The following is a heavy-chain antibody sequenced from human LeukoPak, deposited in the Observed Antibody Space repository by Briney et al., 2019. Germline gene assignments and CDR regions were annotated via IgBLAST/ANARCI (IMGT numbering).Heavy chain of an antibody. CDR3: ARKNGLDY. Sequence: AGGSLXLSCAASGFTFSSYSMNWVRQAPGKGLEWVSYIGISSSTIDYADSVKGRFTISRDNAKNSLYMQMNSLRAEDTAVYYCARKNGLDYWGQGTLVTVSS. CDR2: IGISSSTI. V-gene: IGHV3-48*01. CDR1: GFTFSSYS. J-gene: IGHJ4*02.